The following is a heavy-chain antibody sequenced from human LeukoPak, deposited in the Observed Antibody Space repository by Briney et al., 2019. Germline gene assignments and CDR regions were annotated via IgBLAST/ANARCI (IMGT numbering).Heavy chain of an antibody. CDR2: IKQDGSEK. Sequence: PGGSLRLSCAASGFTFSAYNMIWVRQAPGKGLEWVANIKQDGSEKYHVDSVKGRFTISRDNAKNSLYLQMDSLRVEDTAVYYCARGRECSGTGCYLPGIYWGQGILVTVSS. D-gene: IGHD2-2*01. J-gene: IGHJ4*02. V-gene: IGHV3-7*01. CDR1: GFTFSAYN. CDR3: ARGRECSGTGCYLPGIY.